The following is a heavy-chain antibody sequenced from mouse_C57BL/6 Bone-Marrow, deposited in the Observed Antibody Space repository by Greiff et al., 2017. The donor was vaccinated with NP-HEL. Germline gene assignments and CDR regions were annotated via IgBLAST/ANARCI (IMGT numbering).Heavy chain of an antibody. D-gene: IGHD2-5*01. CDR2: IDPSDSYT. CDR1: GYTFTSYW. Sequence: QVQLQQPGAELVMPGASVKLSCKASGYTFTSYWMHWVKQRPGQGLEWIGEIDPSDSYTNYNQKFKGKSTLTVDKSSSTAYMQLSSLTSEDSAVYYCARSYYSKRFFAYWGQGTLVTVSA. J-gene: IGHJ3*01. V-gene: IGHV1-69*01. CDR3: ARSYYSKRFFAY.